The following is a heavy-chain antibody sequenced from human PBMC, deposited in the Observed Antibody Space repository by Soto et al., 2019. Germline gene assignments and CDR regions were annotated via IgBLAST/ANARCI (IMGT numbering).Heavy chain of an antibody. D-gene: IGHD3-3*01. CDR3: ARVQPPTIFGYFDY. Sequence: PRASVKVSCKASGGTFSSYAISWVRQAPGQGLEWMGGIIPIFGTANYAQKFQGRVTITADESTSTAYMELSSLRSEDTAVYYCARVQPPTIFGYFDYWGQGTLVTVSS. CDR1: GGTFSSYA. V-gene: IGHV1-69*13. J-gene: IGHJ4*02. CDR2: IIPIFGTA.